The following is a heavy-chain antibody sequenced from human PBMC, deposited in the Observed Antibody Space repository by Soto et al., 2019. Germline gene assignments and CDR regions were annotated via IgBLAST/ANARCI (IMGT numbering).Heavy chain of an antibody. CDR3: ARGIYGDQYYYYYYMDV. Sequence: QVQLVQSGAEVKKPGASVKVSCKASGYTFTSYDINWVRQATGQGLEWMGWMNPNSGNTGYAQKFQGRVTMTRNTSISTAYMELSSLRSEDTAVYYCARGIYGDQYYYYYYMDVWGKGTTVTVSS. D-gene: IGHD4-17*01. V-gene: IGHV1-8*01. J-gene: IGHJ6*03. CDR2: MNPNSGNT. CDR1: GYTFTSYD.